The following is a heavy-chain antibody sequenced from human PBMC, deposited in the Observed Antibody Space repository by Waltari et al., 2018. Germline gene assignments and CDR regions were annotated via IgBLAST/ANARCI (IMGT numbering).Heavy chain of an antibody. CDR1: GGSISSSSYY. V-gene: IGHV4-39*07. CDR3: AREEIYFDTSGYYFDY. Sequence: QLQLQESGPGLVKPSETLSLTCTVSGGSISSSSYYWGWIRQPPGKGLEWIGSIYYSGSKYYNTSLRSRLTSSVDTSKNQFSLKVSSVTAADTAVYYCAREEIYFDTSGYYFDYWGQGTLVTVSS. J-gene: IGHJ4*02. CDR2: IYYSGSK. D-gene: IGHD3-22*01.